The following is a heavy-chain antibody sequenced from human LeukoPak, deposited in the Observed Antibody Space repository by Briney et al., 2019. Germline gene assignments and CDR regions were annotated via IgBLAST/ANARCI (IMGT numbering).Heavy chain of an antibody. CDR1: GFTFSSYA. J-gene: IGHJ6*02. V-gene: IGHV4-34*01. CDR2: INHSGST. Sequence: GSLRLSCAASGFTFSSYAMSWVRQPPGKGLEWIGEINHSGSTNYNPSLKSRVTISVDTSKNQFSLKLSSVTAADTAVYYCARIDYGADYGMDVWGQGTTVTVSS. D-gene: IGHD4-17*01. CDR3: ARIDYGADYGMDV.